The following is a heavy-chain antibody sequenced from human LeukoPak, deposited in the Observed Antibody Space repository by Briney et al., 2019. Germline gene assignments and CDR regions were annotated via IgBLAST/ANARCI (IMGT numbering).Heavy chain of an antibody. CDR1: GGSISSYY. V-gene: IGHV4-59*01. CDR2: IYYSGST. D-gene: IGHD3-3*01. Sequence: SETLSLTCIVSGGSISSYYWSWIRQPPGKGLEWIGYIYYSGSTNYNPSLKSRVTISVDTSKNQFSLKLSSVTAADTAVYYCAGGNGYDFWSGYYKVDYWGQGTLVTVSS. CDR3: AGGNGYDFWSGYYKVDY. J-gene: IGHJ4*02.